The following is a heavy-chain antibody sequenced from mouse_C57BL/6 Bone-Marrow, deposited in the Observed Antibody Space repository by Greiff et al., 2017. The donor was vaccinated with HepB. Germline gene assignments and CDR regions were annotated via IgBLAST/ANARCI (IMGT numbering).Heavy chain of an antibody. V-gene: IGHV1-50*01. CDR2: IDPSDSYT. Sequence: VQLQQPGAELVKPGASVKLSCKASGYTFTSYWMQWVKQRPGQGLEWIGEIDPSDSYTNYNQKFKGKATLTVDTSSSTAYMQPSSLTSEDSAVDYCARRGYLAWFAYWGQGTLVTVSA. CDR1: GYTFTSYW. CDR3: ARRGYLAWFAY. J-gene: IGHJ3*01. D-gene: IGHD2-2*01.